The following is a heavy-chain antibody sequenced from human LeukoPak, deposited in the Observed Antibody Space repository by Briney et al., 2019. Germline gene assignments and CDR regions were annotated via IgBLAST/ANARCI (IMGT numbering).Heavy chain of an antibody. J-gene: IGHJ4*02. V-gene: IGHV1-69*04. D-gene: IGHD6-19*01. Sequence: SVKVSCKASGGTFSSYAISWVRQAPGQGLEWMGRIIPILGIANYAQKFQGRVTITADKSTSTAYMELSSLRSEDTAVYYCARIPAERGWGDFDYWGQGTLVTVSS. CDR1: GGTFSSYA. CDR3: ARIPAERGWGDFDY. CDR2: IIPILGIA.